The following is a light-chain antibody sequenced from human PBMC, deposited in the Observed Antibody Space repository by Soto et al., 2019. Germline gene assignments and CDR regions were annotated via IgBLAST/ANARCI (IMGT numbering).Light chain of an antibody. V-gene: IGLV2-14*01. J-gene: IGLJ1*01. CDR3: SSLTITGTDV. CDR2: KVS. CDR1: SSDIGAYNY. Sequence: QSALTQPASVSGSPGQSITISCTGTSSDIGAYNYVSWYQRHPGSAPKLLIYKVSNRPSGISNRISGSKSGNKASLTISGLQAEDEGHYYCSSLTITGTDVFGTGTKLTVL.